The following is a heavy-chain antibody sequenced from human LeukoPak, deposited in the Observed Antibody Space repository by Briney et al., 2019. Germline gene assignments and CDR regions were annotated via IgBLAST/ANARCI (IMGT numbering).Heavy chain of an antibody. Sequence: ASVKVSCKASGSTFSTYGISWVRQAPGQELEWMGWISAYKGNTYYAQKLQGRVTMTTDTSTSTAYMELRSLRSDDTAIYYCARDLYYYGSGSYYDVFDVWGQGTMLTVSS. D-gene: IGHD3-10*01. J-gene: IGHJ3*01. V-gene: IGHV1-18*01. CDR1: GSTFSTYG. CDR2: ISAYKGNT. CDR3: ARDLYYYGSGSYYDVFDV.